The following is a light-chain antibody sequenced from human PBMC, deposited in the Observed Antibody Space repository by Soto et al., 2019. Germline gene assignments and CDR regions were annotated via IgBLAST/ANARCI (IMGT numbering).Light chain of an antibody. J-gene: IGLJ1*01. Sequence: QSVLTQPASVSGSPVQSITISCTGSSSDVGTYNLVSWYQQHPGEAPKLMIYEVTKRPSGVSYRFSGSKSGNTASLTISGLQAEDEADYYCCSYAGSSYVFGTGTKVTVL. CDR2: EVT. CDR3: CSYAGSSYV. V-gene: IGLV2-23*02. CDR1: SSDVGTYNL.